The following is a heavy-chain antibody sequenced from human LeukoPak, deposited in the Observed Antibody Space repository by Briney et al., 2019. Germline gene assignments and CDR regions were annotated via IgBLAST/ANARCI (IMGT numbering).Heavy chain of an antibody. CDR1: GFTVSSNY. Sequence: GGSLRLSCAASGFTVSSNYMSWVRQAPGKGLEWVSIIYSDAGTFYADSVKGRFTISRDNSQNTRYLQMNSLRAEDTAVYDCASEPSKRRLDSWGQGTLVTVSS. D-gene: IGHD6-25*01. V-gene: IGHV3-66*01. CDR2: IYSDAGT. J-gene: IGHJ4*02. CDR3: ASEPSKRRLDS.